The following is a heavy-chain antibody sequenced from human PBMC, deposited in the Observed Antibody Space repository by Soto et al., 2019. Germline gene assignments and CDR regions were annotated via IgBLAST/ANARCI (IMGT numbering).Heavy chain of an antibody. CDR3: ARQRTTVVTQAYFDH. CDR1: GESISSSAYY. Sequence: SETLSLTCMVSGESISSSAYYWGWIRQPPGKGLEWIGSIYYSGRTYYNPSFKSRVTISIDTSKNHFSLKLSSVTATDTAVYYCARQRTTVVTQAYFDHWGQGALVTVSS. CDR2: IYYSGRT. J-gene: IGHJ4*02. D-gene: IGHD2-21*02. V-gene: IGHV4-39*01.